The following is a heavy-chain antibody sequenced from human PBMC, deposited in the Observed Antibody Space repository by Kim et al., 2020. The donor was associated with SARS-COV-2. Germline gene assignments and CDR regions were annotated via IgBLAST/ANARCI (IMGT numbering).Heavy chain of an antibody. J-gene: IGHJ5*02. CDR1: GFSLSTSGVG. Sequence: SGPTLVNPTQTLTLTCTFSGFSLSTSGVGVGWIRQPPGKALEWLALIYWDDDKRYSPSLKSRLTITKDTSKNQVVLTMTNMDPVDTATYYCAHRPLYYDIRFGWAYFGFDPWGQGTLVTVSS. CDR3: AHRPLYYDIRFGWAYFGFDP. V-gene: IGHV2-5*02. D-gene: IGHD3-9*01. CDR2: IYWDDDK.